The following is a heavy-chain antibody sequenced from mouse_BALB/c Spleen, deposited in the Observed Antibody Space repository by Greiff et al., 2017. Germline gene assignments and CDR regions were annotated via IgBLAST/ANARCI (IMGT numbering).Heavy chain of an antibody. CDR3: ARALTGYYFDY. CDR2: ISDGGSYT. Sequence: EVKLMESGGGLVKPGGSLKLSCAASGFTFSDYYMYWVRQTPEKRLEWVATISDGGSYTYYPDSVKGRFTISRDNAKNNLYLQMSSLKSEDTAMYYCARALTGYYFDYWGQGTTLTVSS. CDR1: GFTFSDYY. J-gene: IGHJ2*01. D-gene: IGHD4-1*01. V-gene: IGHV5-4*02.